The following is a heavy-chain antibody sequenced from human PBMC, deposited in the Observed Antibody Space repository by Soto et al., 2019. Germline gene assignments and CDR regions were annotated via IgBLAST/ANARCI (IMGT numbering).Heavy chain of an antibody. D-gene: IGHD2-8*01. CDR3: AKDAAAVNGVWDPFDM. J-gene: IGHJ3*02. CDR2: VGGSDTDK. Sequence: EVQRLESGGGVVQPGGSLRLSCAASGFTFSAYARSWVRQAPGKGLQWVSGVGGSDTDKHYADSVRGRFTVSRDNSKNTLYLQMNSLRADDTAVYYCAKDAAAVNGVWDPFDMRGQGTEVTVSS. V-gene: IGHV3-23*05. CDR1: GFTFSAYA.